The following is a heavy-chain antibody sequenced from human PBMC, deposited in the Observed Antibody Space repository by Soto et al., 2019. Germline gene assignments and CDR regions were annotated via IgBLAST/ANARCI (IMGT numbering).Heavy chain of an antibody. V-gene: IGHV3-21*01. D-gene: IGHD6-19*01. CDR1: GFTFSSYS. CDR2: ISSSSSYI. J-gene: IGHJ4*02. CDR3: ARDLAVAGLDY. Sequence: GGSLRLSCAASGFTFSSYSMNWVRQAPGKGLEWVSSISSSSSYIYYADSVKGRFNISRDNAKNSLYLQMNSLRAEDTAVYYCARDLAVAGLDYWGQGTLVTVSS.